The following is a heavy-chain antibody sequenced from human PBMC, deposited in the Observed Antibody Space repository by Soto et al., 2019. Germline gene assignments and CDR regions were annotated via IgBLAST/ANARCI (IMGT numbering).Heavy chain of an antibody. D-gene: IGHD6-19*01. Sequence: QMRLQESGPGLVKPSGTLSLACAVSGASVSSDNWWSWVRQPPGKGLEWIGEIFHSETTNYNPSLKSRATISVDKSKNQFSLTLTSVTAADTAVYYCAKNGGYSADIWGQGTMVTVSS. CDR3: AKNGGYSADI. CDR1: GASVSSDNW. CDR2: IFHSETT. J-gene: IGHJ3*02. V-gene: IGHV4-4*02.